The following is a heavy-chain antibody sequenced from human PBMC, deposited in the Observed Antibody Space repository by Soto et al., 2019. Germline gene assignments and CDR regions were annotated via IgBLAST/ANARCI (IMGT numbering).Heavy chain of an antibody. D-gene: IGHD3-9*01. CDR1: GYTFTSYA. Sequence: GASVKVSCKASGYTFTSYAMHWVRQAPGQRLEWMGWINAGNGNTKYSQKFQGRVTITRDTSASTAYMELSSLRSEDTAVYYCARGGGASGYYLGWFDPWGQGTLVTVSS. CDR3: ARGGGASGYYLGWFDP. CDR2: INAGNGNT. V-gene: IGHV1-3*01. J-gene: IGHJ5*02.